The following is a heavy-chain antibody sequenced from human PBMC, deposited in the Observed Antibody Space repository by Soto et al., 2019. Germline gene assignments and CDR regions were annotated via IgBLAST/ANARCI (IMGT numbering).Heavy chain of an antibody. CDR2: ISWNSGSI. CDR1: GFTFDDYA. V-gene: IGHV3-9*01. CDR3: AKDMMVRGVYYYYYLDV. J-gene: IGHJ6*03. Sequence: EVQLVESGGGLVQPGRSLRLSCAASGFTFDDYAMHWVRQAPGKGLEWVSGISWNSGSIGYADSVKGRFTISTDNAKNSLYLQMNSLRAEDTALYDCAKDMMVRGVYYYYYLDVWGKGTTVTVSS. D-gene: IGHD3-10*01.